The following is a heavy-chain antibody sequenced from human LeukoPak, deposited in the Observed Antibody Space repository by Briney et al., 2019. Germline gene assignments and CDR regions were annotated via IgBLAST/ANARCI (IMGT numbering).Heavy chain of an antibody. D-gene: IGHD3-10*01. J-gene: IGHJ6*02. V-gene: IGHV1-18*01. CDR1: GYTFTSYG. CDR3: ARDHAGYYYGSGSYFYYYYGMDV. Sequence: GASVKVPCKASGYTFTSYGISWVRQAPGQGLEWMGWISAYNGNTNYAQKLQGRVTMTTDTSTSTAYMELRSLRSDDTAVYYCARDHAGYYYGSGSYFYYYYGMDVWGQGTTVTVSS. CDR2: ISAYNGNT.